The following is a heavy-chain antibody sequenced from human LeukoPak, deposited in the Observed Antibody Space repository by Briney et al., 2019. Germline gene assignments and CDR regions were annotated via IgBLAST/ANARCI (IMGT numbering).Heavy chain of an antibody. Sequence: SETLSLTCTVPGGSISSYYWSWIRQPPGKGLEWIGYIYYSGSTNYNPSLKSRVTISVDTSKNQFSLKLSSVTAADTAVYYCARVSMITFGGVIVTYFPFDYWGQGTLVTVSS. D-gene: IGHD3-16*02. CDR2: IYYSGST. J-gene: IGHJ4*02. CDR3: ARVSMITFGGVIVTYFPFDY. V-gene: IGHV4-59*01. CDR1: GGSISSYY.